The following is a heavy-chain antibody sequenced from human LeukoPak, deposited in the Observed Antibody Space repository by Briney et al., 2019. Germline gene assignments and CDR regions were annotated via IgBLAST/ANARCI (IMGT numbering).Heavy chain of an antibody. CDR2: ISYDGSNK. D-gene: IGHD5-24*01. CDR3: AKGRDGYNPAIDY. V-gene: IGHV3-30*18. J-gene: IGHJ4*02. Sequence: GGSLRLSCAASGFTFSSYGMHWVRQAPGKGLEWVAVISYDGSNKYYADSVKGRFTISRGNSKNTLYLQMNSLRAEDTAVYYCAKGRDGYNPAIDYWGQGTLVTVSS. CDR1: GFTFSSYG.